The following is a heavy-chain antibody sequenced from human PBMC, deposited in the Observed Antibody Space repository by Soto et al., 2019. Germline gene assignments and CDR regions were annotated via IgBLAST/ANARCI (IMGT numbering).Heavy chain of an antibody. D-gene: IGHD6-6*01. CDR3: AKGGAYSSSSPYYYYYYMDV. CDR1: GFTFSSYA. CDR2: ISGSGGST. J-gene: IGHJ6*03. V-gene: IGHV3-23*01. Sequence: EVQLLESGGGLVQPGGSLRLSCAASGFTFSSYAMSWVRQAPGKGLEWVSAISGSGGSTYYADSVKGRFTISRDNSKNTLYLQMNSLRAEDTALYYCAKGGAYSSSSPYYYYYYMDVWGKGTTVTVSS.